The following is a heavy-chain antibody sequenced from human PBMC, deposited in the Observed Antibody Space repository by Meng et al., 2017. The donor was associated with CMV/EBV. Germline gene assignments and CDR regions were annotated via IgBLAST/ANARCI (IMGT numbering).Heavy chain of an antibody. CDR1: GFTFSSYG. V-gene: IGHV3-33*01. Sequence: GESLKISCAASGFTFSSYGMHWVRQAPGKGLEWVAVIWYDGSNKYYADSVKGRFTISRDNSKNTLYLQMNSLRAEDTAVYYCTTGIVVPAATTYYYYGMDVWGQGTTVTVSS. CDR2: IWYDGSNK. J-gene: IGHJ6*02. D-gene: IGHD2-2*01. CDR3: TTGIVVPAATTYYYYGMDV.